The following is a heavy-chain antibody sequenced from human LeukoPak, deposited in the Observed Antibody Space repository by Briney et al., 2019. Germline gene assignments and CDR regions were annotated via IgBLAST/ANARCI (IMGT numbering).Heavy chain of an antibody. CDR2: INPKSGNT. CDR3: ARNFHYDYVWGSYFAFDI. Sequence: ASVKVSCKASGYTFTGYYMHWVRQAPGQGLEWMGWINPKSGNTGYAQKFQGRVTMTRNTSISTAYMELSSLRSEDTAVYYCARNFHYDYVWGSYFAFDIWGQGTMVTVSS. CDR1: GYTFTGYY. V-gene: IGHV1-8*02. J-gene: IGHJ3*02. D-gene: IGHD3-16*01.